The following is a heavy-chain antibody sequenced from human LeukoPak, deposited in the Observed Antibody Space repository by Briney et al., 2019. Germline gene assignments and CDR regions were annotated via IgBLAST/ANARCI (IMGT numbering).Heavy chain of an antibody. CDR2: INSDGSGT. D-gene: IGHD6-13*01. J-gene: IGHJ4*02. CDR3: AKDLYSSSWYRGHDY. CDR1: GFTFSSTW. V-gene: IGHV3-74*01. Sequence: PGGSLRLSCAASGFTFSSTWMHWVRQAPGKGLVWVSRINSDGSGTIYADSVKGRFTISRDNAKNTLYLQMNSLRAEDTAVYYCAKDLYSSSWYRGHDYWGQGTLVTVSS.